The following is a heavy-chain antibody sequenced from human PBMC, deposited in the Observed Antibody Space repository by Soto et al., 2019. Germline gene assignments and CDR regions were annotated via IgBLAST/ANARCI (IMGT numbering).Heavy chain of an antibody. V-gene: IGHV1-8*01. CDR2: MNPNSGNT. CDR1: GYTFTSYD. D-gene: IGHD6-19*01. Sequence: GASVKVSCKASGYTFTSYDINWVRQATGQGLEWMGWMNPNSGNTGYAQKFQGRVTMTRNTSISTAYMELSSLRSEDTAVYYCARGFRQWLVPFGYYYYYGMDVWGQGTTVTVSS. CDR3: ARGFRQWLVPFGYYYYYGMDV. J-gene: IGHJ6*02.